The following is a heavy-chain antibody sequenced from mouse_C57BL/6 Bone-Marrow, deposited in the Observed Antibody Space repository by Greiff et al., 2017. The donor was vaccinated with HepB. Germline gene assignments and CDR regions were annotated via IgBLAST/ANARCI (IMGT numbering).Heavy chain of an antibody. CDR1: GYAFTNYL. Sequence: QVQLKQSGAELVRPGTSVKVSCKASGYAFTNYLIEWVKQRPGQGLEWIGVINPGSGGTNYNEKFKGKATLTADKSSSTAYMQLSSLTSEDSAVYFCARYAGYRGYFDVWGTGTTVTVSS. CDR2: INPGSGGT. D-gene: IGHD3-1*01. J-gene: IGHJ1*03. V-gene: IGHV1-54*01. CDR3: ARYAGYRGYFDV.